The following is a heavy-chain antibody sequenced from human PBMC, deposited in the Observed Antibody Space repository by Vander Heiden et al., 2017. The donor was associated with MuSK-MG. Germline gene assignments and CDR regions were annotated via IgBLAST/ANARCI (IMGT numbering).Heavy chain of an antibody. CDR3: ARGVVGGTRGYYYMHV. Sequence: QVKLQQRGAGLLKPSETLSLTCAVYGGSSSGYYWSWSRQPPGKGLEVSGEINSSGSNNYNPSLKSPVTISVDTSKNQCSLKLSSVTPAEKAVYYFARGVVGGTRGYYYMHVWGKGPTVTVSS. V-gene: IGHV4-34*01. CDR1: GGSSSGYY. D-gene: IGHD3-16*01. CDR2: INSSGSN. J-gene: IGHJ6*03.